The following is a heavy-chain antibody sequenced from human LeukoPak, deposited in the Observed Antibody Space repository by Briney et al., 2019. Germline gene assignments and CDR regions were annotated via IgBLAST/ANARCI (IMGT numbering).Heavy chain of an antibody. Sequence: ASVKVSCKASGYTFTGYYMHWVRQAPGRGLEWMGWINPNSGGTNYAQKFQGRVTMTRDTSISTAYMELSRLRSDDTAVYYCARVSQSYCSGGSCYSLDYWGQGTLVTVSS. V-gene: IGHV1-2*02. D-gene: IGHD2-15*01. CDR2: INPNSGGT. CDR1: GYTFTGYY. J-gene: IGHJ4*02. CDR3: ARVSQSYCSGGSCYSLDY.